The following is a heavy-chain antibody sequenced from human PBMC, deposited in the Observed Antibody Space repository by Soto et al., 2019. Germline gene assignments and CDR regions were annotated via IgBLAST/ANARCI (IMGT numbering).Heavy chain of an antibody. J-gene: IGHJ4*02. Sequence: QVQLQESGPGLVKPSQTLSLTCTVSGGSINSGGYCWSWIRQHPGKGLDWIGCISYGGSTSYNPSLKSRVTISAYTSKNQFSLKLTSVTAAETTVYYCSRGILVWGQGALITVSS. CDR3: SRGILV. CDR1: GGSINSGGYC. V-gene: IGHV4-31*03. CDR2: ISYGGST. D-gene: IGHD5-18*01.